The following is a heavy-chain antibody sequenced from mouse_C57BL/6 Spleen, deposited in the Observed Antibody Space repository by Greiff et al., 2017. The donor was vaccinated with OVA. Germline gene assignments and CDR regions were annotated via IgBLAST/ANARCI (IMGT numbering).Heavy chain of an antibody. CDR2: ISYDGSN. CDR3: ARGWVPYYFDY. D-gene: IGHD4-1*01. V-gene: IGHV3-6*01. Sequence: EVKLMESGPGLVKPSQSLSLTCSVTGYSITSGYYWNWIRQFPGNKLEWMGYISYDGSNNYNPSLKNRISITRDTSKNQFFLKLNSVTTEDTATYYCARGWVPYYFDYWGQGTTLTVSS. CDR1: GYSITSGYY. J-gene: IGHJ2*01.